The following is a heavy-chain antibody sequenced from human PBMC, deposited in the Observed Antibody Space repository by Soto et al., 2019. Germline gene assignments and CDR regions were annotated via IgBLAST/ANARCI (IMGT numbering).Heavy chain of an antibody. Sequence: PGGSLRLSCAASGFTFSSYGMHWVRQAPGKGLEWVAVIWYDGSNKYYADSVKGRFTISRDNSMNTLYLQMNSLRDEDTSVYYCARDQPGYSYGYGLGYWGQGTLVTVSS. CDR1: GFTFSSYG. CDR3: ARDQPGYSYGYGLGY. D-gene: IGHD5-18*01. V-gene: IGHV3-33*01. CDR2: IWYDGSNK. J-gene: IGHJ4*02.